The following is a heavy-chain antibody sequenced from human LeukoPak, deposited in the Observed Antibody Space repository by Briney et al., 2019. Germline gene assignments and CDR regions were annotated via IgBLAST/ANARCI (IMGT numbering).Heavy chain of an antibody. CDR3: ARGSSGSWSFYFDY. J-gene: IGHJ4*02. Sequence: GGSLRLSCAASGFTFSSYGMHWVRQAPGKGLEWVAVISYDGSNKYYADSVKGRFTISRDNSKNTLYLQMNSLRAEDTAVYYCARGSSGSWSFYFDYWGQGTLVTVSS. V-gene: IGHV3-30*03. D-gene: IGHD6-13*01. CDR2: ISYDGSNK. CDR1: GFTFSSYG.